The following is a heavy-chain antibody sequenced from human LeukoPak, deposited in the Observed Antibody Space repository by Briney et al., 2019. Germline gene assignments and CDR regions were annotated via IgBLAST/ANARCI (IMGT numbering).Heavy chain of an antibody. CDR3: ARRTIFGVVTFDY. V-gene: IGHV1-18*01. Sequence: ASEKVSCKASGYTFTSYGISWGRHAPAQGLEWMGRISGYTGNTNYAHKLQGRVTMTTDTSTSTAYMELRSLRFDDTAVYYCARRTIFGVVTFDYWGQGTLVTVPS. CDR2: ISGYTGNT. CDR1: GYTFTSYG. J-gene: IGHJ4*02. D-gene: IGHD3-3*01.